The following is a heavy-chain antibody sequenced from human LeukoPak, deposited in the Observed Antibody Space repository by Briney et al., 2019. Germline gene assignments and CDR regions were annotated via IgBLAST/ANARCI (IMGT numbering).Heavy chain of an antibody. CDR1: GFTFSSYE. Sequence: GGSLRLSCAASGFTFSSYEMNWVRQAPGRGLEWVSYISSSGSTIYYADSVKGRFTISRDNAKNSLYLQMNSLRAEDTAVYYCARGRRYSLIKGNAFDIWGQGTMVTVSS. CDR3: ARGRRYSLIKGNAFDI. J-gene: IGHJ3*02. V-gene: IGHV3-48*03. CDR2: ISSSGSTI. D-gene: IGHD1-1*01.